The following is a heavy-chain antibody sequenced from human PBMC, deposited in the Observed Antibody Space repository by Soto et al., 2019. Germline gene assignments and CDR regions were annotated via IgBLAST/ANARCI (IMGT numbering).Heavy chain of an antibody. V-gene: IGHV1-69*14. CDR3: ARGKDRLQLGGNYYSILDV. CDR2: IMPIFRTP. J-gene: IGHJ6*02. Sequence: QVQLEQSGAEVKKPGSSVKVSCKASGGTFSNSAISWVRQAPGQGLEWMGGIMPIFRTPDYAQKFQGRVTITAEKSTSTAYMELSGLRSDYTALYYCARGKDRLQLGGNYYSILDVWGQGTTVTVSS. CDR1: GGTFSNSA. D-gene: IGHD5-12*01.